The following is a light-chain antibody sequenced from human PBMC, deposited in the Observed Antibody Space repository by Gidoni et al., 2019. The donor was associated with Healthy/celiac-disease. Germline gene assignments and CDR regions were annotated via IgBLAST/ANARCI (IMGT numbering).Light chain of an antibody. J-gene: IGKJ4*01. CDR3: QQYDNLPLT. CDR1: QDISNY. V-gene: IGKV1-33*01. CDR2: DAS. Sequence: DIQMTQSPSSLSASVVDRVTITCQASQDISNYLNWYHQKPGKDPKLLIYDASNLETGVPSRFSGSGAGTDFTFTISSLQPEDIATYYCQQYDNLPLTFGGGTKVEIK.